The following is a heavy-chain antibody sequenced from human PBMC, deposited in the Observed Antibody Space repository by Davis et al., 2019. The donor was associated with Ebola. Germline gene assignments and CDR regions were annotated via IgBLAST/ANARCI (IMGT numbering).Heavy chain of an antibody. CDR1: VGSFSDYY. CDR2: INHSGST. J-gene: IGHJ4*02. CDR3: ARRHIVVVTAIDY. D-gene: IGHD2-21*02. V-gene: IGHV4-34*01. Sequence: MPSETLSLTCAVYVGSFSDYYWSWIRQPPGKGLEWIGEINHSGSTNYNPSLKSRVTISVDTSKNQFSLKLSSVTAADTAVYYCARRHIVVVTAIDYWGQGTLVTVSS.